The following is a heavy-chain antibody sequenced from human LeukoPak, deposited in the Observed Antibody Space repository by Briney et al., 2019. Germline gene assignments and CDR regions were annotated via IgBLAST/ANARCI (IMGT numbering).Heavy chain of an antibody. CDR3: AKTYYDFWSGYYSY. V-gene: IGHV4-39*01. J-gene: IGHJ4*02. CDR2: IYYSGST. D-gene: IGHD3-3*01. CDR1: GGSISSSSYY. Sequence: PSETLSLTCTVSGGSISSSSYYWGWIRQPPGKGLEWIGSIYYSGSTYYNPSLKSRVTISVDTSKNQFSLKLRSVTAADTAVYYCAKTYYDFWSGYYSYWGQGTLVTVSS.